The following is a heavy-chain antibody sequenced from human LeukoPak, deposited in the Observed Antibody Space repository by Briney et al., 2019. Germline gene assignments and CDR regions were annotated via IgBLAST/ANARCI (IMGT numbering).Heavy chain of an antibody. CDR3: ARGPNGDSYGILDY. D-gene: IGHD4-17*01. CDR1: GFTVSSND. Sequence: GSLRLSCVASGFTVSSNDMSWARQAPGKGLEWVSFIYRSGDTDYADYVKGRFTISRDNSKNTLYLQMNSLRAEDTAVYYCARGPNGDSYGILDYWGQGTLVTVSS. V-gene: IGHV3-53*01. CDR2: IYRSGDT. J-gene: IGHJ4*02.